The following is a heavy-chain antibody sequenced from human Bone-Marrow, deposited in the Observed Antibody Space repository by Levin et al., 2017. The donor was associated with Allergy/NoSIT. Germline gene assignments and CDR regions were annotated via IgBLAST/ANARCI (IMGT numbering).Heavy chain of an antibody. CDR3: ASSGYSYGPFDY. Sequence: GGSLRLSCAASGFTFSSYWMHWVRQAPGKGLVWVSRINSDGSSTSYADSVKGRFTISRDNAKNTLYLQMNSLRAEDTAVYYCASSGYSYGPFDYWGQGTLVTVSS. D-gene: IGHD5-18*01. V-gene: IGHV3-74*01. J-gene: IGHJ4*02. CDR1: GFTFSSYW. CDR2: INSDGSST.